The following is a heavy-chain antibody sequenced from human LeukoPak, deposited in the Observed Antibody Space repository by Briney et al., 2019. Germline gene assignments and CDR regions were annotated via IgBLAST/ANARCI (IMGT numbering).Heavy chain of an antibody. D-gene: IGHD6-19*01. J-gene: IGHJ3*02. V-gene: IGHV3-64*01. CDR3: ARVYSSGRDDAFDI. CDR1: GFTFSSYA. Sequence: GGSLGLSCAASGFTFSSYAMHWVRQAPGKGLEYVSAISSNGGSTYYANSVKGRFTISRDNSKNTLYLQMGSLRAEDMAVYYCARVYSSGRDDAFDIWGQGTMVTVSS. CDR2: ISSNGGST.